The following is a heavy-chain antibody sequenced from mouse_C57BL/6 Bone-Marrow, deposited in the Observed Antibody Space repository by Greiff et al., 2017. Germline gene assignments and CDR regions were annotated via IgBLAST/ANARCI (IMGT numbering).Heavy chain of an antibody. Sequence: EVQRVESGGGLVKPGGSLKLSCAASGFTFSDYGMHWVRQAPEKGLEWVAYISSGRSTIYYADTVKGRFTISRDNAKTTLFLQMTSLRSEDTAMYYCARRVVATDYAMDYWGQGTSVTVSS. CDR1: GFTFSDYG. CDR2: ISSGRSTI. CDR3: ARRVVATDYAMDY. J-gene: IGHJ4*01. D-gene: IGHD1-1*01. V-gene: IGHV5-17*01.